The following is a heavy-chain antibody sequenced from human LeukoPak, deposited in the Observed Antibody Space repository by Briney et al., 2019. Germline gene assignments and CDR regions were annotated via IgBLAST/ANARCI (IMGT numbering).Heavy chain of an antibody. CDR3: AKDREARSIRSGYQN. J-gene: IGHJ4*02. Sequence: ASVKVSCKASGYTFSDYYIHWVRQSPGQGLEWMGWINPDSGDTNYEQKFQDWVTMTRDTSVNTVYMELSSLRSEDTAVYYCAKDREARSIRSGYQNWGQGTLVTVSS. D-gene: IGHD3-3*01. CDR2: INPDSGDT. CDR1: GYTFSDYY. V-gene: IGHV1-2*04.